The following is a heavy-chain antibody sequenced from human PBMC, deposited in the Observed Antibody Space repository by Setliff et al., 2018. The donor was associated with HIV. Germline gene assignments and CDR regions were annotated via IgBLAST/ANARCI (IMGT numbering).Heavy chain of an antibody. CDR1: GASISSGTYY. CDR3: ARMPDILTGYYGSRDYHGLDV. D-gene: IGHD3-9*01. CDR2: IDTSGST. V-gene: IGHV4-61*02. Sequence: PSETLSLTCTVSGASISSGTYYWSWIRQPAGKGLEWIGRIDTSGSTNYNPSLKSRVTISVDTSKNQFSLKLSSVTAADTAVYYCARMPDILTGYYGSRDYHGLDVWGQGTSVTVSS. J-gene: IGHJ6*02.